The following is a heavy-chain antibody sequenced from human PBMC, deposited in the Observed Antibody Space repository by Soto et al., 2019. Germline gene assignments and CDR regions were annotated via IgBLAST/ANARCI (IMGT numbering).Heavy chain of an antibody. J-gene: IGHJ4*02. V-gene: IGHV1-3*05. CDR1: GYTFTAYA. Sequence: QVQLAQSGAEERKPGASVKVSCEATGYTFTAYAMHWVRQAPGQRLEWMGWINPANGNTKYSQKFQGRLTITSDTSAKTVYMELSSLTSEDTAMHYCTRSAISPYGGLIGPFDYWGQGNLVTVSS. CDR3: TRSAISPYGGLIGPFDY. CDR2: INPANGNT. D-gene: IGHD3-16*02.